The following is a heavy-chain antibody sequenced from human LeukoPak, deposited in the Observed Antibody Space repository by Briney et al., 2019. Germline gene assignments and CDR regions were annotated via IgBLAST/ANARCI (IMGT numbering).Heavy chain of an antibody. V-gene: IGHV3-21*01. Sequence: GSLRLSCAASGFTFSSYSMNWVRQAPGKGLEWVSSISSSSSYIYYADSVKGRFTISRDNAKNSLYLQMNSLRAEDTAVYYCARDDYGGNSGGSFDYWGQGTLVTVSS. CDR1: GFTFSSYS. D-gene: IGHD4-23*01. CDR2: ISSSSSYI. CDR3: ARDDYGGNSGGSFDY. J-gene: IGHJ4*02.